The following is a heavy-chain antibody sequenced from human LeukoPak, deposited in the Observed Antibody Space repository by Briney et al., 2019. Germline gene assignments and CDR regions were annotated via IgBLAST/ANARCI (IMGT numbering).Heavy chain of an antibody. CDR1: GGSISSSSYY. Sequence: NPSETLSLTCTVSGGSISSSSYYWGWIRQPPGKGLEWIGSIYYSGSTYYNPSLKSRVTISVDTSKNQSSLKLSSVTAADTAVYYCARWFGELLSGYFDYWGQGTLVTVSS. V-gene: IGHV4-39*01. D-gene: IGHD3-10*01. CDR3: ARWFGELLSGYFDY. J-gene: IGHJ4*02. CDR2: IYYSGST.